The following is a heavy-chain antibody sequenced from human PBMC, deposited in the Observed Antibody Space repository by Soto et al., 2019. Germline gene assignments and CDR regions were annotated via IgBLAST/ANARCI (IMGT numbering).Heavy chain of an antibody. CDR3: AKDFYDFWSGTLDYYYYMDV. Sequence: HPGGSLRLSCAASGFTFSSYGMHWVRQAPGKGLEWVAVISYDGSNKYYADSVKGRFTISRDNSKNTLYLQMNSLRAEDTAVYYCAKDFYDFWSGTLDYYYYMDVWGKGTTVTVSS. J-gene: IGHJ6*03. D-gene: IGHD3-3*01. CDR1: GFTFSSYG. CDR2: ISYDGSNK. V-gene: IGHV3-30*18.